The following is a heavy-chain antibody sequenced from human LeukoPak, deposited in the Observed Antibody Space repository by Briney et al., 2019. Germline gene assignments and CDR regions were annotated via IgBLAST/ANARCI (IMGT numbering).Heavy chain of an antibody. V-gene: IGHV1-2*02. D-gene: IGHD3-22*01. CDR3: AREDSYYDSSGYYYEY. CDR1: GYTFTGYY. CDR2: INPNSGGT. Sequence: ASVKVSCKASGYTFTGYYMHWVRPAPGQGLEWMGWINPNSGGTNYAQKFQGRVTMTRDTSISTAYMELSRLRSDDTAVYYCAREDSYYDSSGYYYEYWGQGTLVTVSS. J-gene: IGHJ4*02.